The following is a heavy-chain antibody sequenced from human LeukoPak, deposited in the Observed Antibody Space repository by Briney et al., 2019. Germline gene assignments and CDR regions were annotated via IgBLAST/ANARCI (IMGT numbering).Heavy chain of an antibody. V-gene: IGHV1-2*02. CDR2: INPNSGGT. CDR3: ARGYPLSTTAAGTYFQH. J-gene: IGHJ1*01. CDR1: GYTFSGYY. D-gene: IGHD6-13*01. Sequence: ASVKVSCKASGYTFSGYYMHWVRQATGQGLEWMGWINPNSGGTNYAQKFQGRVTMTRDTSISTAYMEISRLRSDDTAVYYCARGYPLSTTAAGTYFQHWGQGTLVTVSS.